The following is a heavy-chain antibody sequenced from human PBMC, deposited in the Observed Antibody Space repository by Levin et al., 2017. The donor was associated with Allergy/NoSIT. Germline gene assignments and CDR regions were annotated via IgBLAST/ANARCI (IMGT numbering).Heavy chain of an antibody. D-gene: IGHD3-9*01. CDR3: AKDLNSGPYYDILTGFKHDAFDI. CDR2: ISGSGGST. Sequence: PGGSLRLSCAASGFTFSSYAMSWVRQAPGKGLEWVSAISGSGGSTYYADPLKGRFTISRDNSKNTLYLQMNSLRAEDTAVYYCAKDLNSGPYYDILTGFKHDAFDIWGQGTMVTVSS. V-gene: IGHV3-23*01. CDR1: GFTFSSYA. J-gene: IGHJ3*02.